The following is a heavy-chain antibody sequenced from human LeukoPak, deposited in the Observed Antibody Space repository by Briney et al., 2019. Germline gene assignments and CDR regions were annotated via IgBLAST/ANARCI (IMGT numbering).Heavy chain of an antibody. CDR3: ARNIAVAGRGDYMDV. Sequence: SETLSLTCTVSGGSISSSRYYGGWIRQPPGKGLEWIGSKYYSGSTYYNPSLKNRVTISVDTSKNQFSLKLSSVTAADTAVYYCARNIAVAGRGDYMDVWGKGTTVTISS. CDR1: GGSISSSRYY. D-gene: IGHD6-19*01. J-gene: IGHJ6*03. V-gene: IGHV4-39*01. CDR2: KYYSGST.